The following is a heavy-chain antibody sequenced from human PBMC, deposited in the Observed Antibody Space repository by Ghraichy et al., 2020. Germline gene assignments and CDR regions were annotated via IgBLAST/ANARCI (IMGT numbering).Heavy chain of an antibody. CDR1: GFTFSSYA. CDR3: VKDRGPSGSFDY. CDR2: IGGRSGNT. V-gene: IGHV3-23*01. D-gene: IGHD6-19*01. Sequence: GGSLRLSCAASGFTFSSYAMSWVRQAPGKGLEWVSAIGGRSGNTYYADSVMGRFTISRDNSKNTLYLQMNSLRAEDTAVFYCVKDRGPSGSFDYWGQGTLVTVSS. J-gene: IGHJ4*03.